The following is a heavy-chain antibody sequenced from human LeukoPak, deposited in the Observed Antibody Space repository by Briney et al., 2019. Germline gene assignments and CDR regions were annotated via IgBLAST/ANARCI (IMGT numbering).Heavy chain of an antibody. V-gene: IGHV3-74*01. CDR1: GFTFSSYW. CDR3: AREYYGSGTADAFDI. Sequence: PGGSLRLSCAASGFTFSSYWMNWVRQAPGKGLVWVSRINRDGSSTSYADSVKGRFTISRDNAKNTLYLQMNSLRAEDTAVYHCAREYYGSGTADAFDIWGQGTMVTVSS. D-gene: IGHD3-10*01. CDR2: INRDGSST. J-gene: IGHJ3*02.